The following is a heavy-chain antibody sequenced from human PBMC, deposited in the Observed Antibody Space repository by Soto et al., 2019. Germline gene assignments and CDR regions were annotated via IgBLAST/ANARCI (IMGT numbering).Heavy chain of an antibody. CDR2: IHHSGNT. D-gene: IGHD2-8*01. CDR3: ARGVTNDYYFQH. V-gene: IGHV4-30-2*01. J-gene: IGHJ1*01. CDR1: GGSISSGAYS. Sequence: TLSLTCAVSGGSISSGAYSWSWIRQAPGKGLEWIGYIHHSGNTYDNPSLKSRVIISVDTSKNQFSLKLSSVTAADTAVYYCARGVTNDYYFQHWGQGTLVTVSS.